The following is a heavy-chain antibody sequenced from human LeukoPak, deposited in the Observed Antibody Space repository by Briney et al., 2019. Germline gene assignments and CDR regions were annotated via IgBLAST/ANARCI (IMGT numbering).Heavy chain of an antibody. CDR1: GYTFTSYG. Sequence: ASVKVSCKASGYTFTSYGISWVRQAPGQGLEWMGWISAYNGNTNYAQKLQGRVTMTTDTSTSTAYMELRSLRSDDTAVYYCARDKFGSNFWSGSPIDYWGQGTLVTVSS. CDR2: ISAYNGNT. J-gene: IGHJ4*02. CDR3: ARDKFGSNFWSGSPIDY. D-gene: IGHD3-3*01. V-gene: IGHV1-18*01.